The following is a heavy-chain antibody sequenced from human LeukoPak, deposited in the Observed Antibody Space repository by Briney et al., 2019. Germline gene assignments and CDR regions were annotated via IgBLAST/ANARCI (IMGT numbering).Heavy chain of an antibody. J-gene: IGHJ4*02. D-gene: IGHD1-1*01. CDR2: ISYDGSNK. CDR3: AKAGTGTNMIFDY. Sequence: GGSLRLSCAASGFTFSSYAMHWVRQAPGKGLEWVAVISYDGSNKYYADSVKGRFTISRDNSKNSLYLQMSNLRAEDTAVYYCAKAGTGTNMIFDYWGQGTLVTVSS. V-gene: IGHV3-30-3*01. CDR1: GFTFSSYA.